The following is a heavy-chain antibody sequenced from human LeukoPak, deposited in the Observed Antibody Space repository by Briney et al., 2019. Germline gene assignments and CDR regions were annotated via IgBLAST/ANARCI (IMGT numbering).Heavy chain of an antibody. CDR3: ARDRSGTRLNWFDP. J-gene: IGHJ5*02. D-gene: IGHD5-12*01. V-gene: IGHV3-48*03. CDR1: GFTFSSYE. Sequence: PGGSLRLSCAASGFTFSSYEMNWVRQAPGKGLEWVSYISSSGSTIYYADSVKGRFTISRDNAKNSLYLQMNSLRAEDTAVYYCARDRSGTRLNWFDPWGQGTLVTVSP. CDR2: ISSSGSTI.